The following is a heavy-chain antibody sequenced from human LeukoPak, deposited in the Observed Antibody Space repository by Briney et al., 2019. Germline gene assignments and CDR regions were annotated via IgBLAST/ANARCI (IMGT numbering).Heavy chain of an antibody. D-gene: IGHD2-15*01. CDR2: IYTRGST. V-gene: IGHV4-4*07. CDR3: ARGRYCSADICSGGDAFDI. Sequence: LGTLSLTCAVSGGSINNYYWSWIRQPAGKGLEWIGRIYTRGSTNYNPSLKSRVSMSVDTSKNQFSLKLSSATAADTAVYYCARGRYCSADICSGGDAFDIWGQGTMVSVSS. CDR1: GGSINNYY. J-gene: IGHJ3*02.